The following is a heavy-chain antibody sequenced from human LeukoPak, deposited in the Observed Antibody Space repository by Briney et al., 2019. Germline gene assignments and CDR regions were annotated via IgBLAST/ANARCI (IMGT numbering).Heavy chain of an antibody. CDR1: GGTFSSYA. D-gene: IGHD2-15*01. CDR2: IIPIFGIA. J-gene: IGHJ4*02. Sequence: GSSVKVSCKASGGTFSSYAISWVRQAPGQGLEWMGRIIPIFGIANYAQKFQGRVTITADKSTSTAYMELSRLRSEDTAVYYCARDQVVVVAAPGYYFDYWGQGTLVTVSS. V-gene: IGHV1-69*04. CDR3: ARDQVVVVAAPGYYFDY.